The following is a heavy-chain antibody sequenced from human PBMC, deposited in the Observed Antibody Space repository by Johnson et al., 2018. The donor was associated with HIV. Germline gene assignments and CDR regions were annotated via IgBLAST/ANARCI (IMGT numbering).Heavy chain of an antibody. Sequence: EVQLVESGGGLVQPGGSLRLSCAASGFTFTTSAMSWVRQAPGKGLEWVSVISDSGDNTYYADSVRGRFTISRDNSKNTLYLQMNSQRAEDSAVYYCAKLAIDYSGAWYGLTFDIWGQGTMVTVSS. CDR2: ISDSGDNT. J-gene: IGHJ3*02. CDR1: GFTFTTSA. CDR3: AKLAIDYSGAWYGLTFDI. V-gene: IGHV3-23*04. D-gene: IGHD6-19*01.